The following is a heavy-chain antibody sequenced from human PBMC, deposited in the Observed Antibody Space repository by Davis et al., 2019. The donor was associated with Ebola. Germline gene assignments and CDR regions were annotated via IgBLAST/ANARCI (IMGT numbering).Heavy chain of an antibody. V-gene: IGHV3-7*01. CDR2: IKQDGSEK. CDR3: TRLLREVYYFDY. Sequence: PGGSLRLSCTASGFTFSFFWMSWVRQAPGKGLEWVANIKQDGSEKYYVDSVKGRFTISRDNAKNSLYLQMNSLRAEDTAVYYCTRLLREVYYFDYWGQGTLVTVSS. J-gene: IGHJ4*02. CDR1: GFTFSFFW. D-gene: IGHD1-26*01.